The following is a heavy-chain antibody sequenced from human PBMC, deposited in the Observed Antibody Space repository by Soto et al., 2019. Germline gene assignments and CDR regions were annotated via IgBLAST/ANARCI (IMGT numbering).Heavy chain of an antibody. V-gene: IGHV3-23*01. CDR1: GFTFSSYA. D-gene: IGHD1-1*01. CDR2: LSAGGGST. J-gene: IGHJ3*02. Sequence: GGSLRVSCAASGFTFSSYAMSWVRQAPGKGLEWVSALSAGGGSTYYADSVKGRFIISRDNSINTLYLQMNSLRTEDTAVYYCAHPRGYGVSDAYDSSGLGAMVTVS. CDR3: AHPRGYGVSDAYDS.